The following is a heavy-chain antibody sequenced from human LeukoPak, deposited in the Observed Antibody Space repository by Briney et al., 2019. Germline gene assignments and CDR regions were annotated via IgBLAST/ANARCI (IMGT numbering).Heavy chain of an antibody. CDR2: INHGGST. D-gene: IGHD4-17*01. CDR1: GGSFSGYY. J-gene: IGHJ4*02. V-gene: IGHV4-34*01. CDR3: ARDVDYGDYVFDY. Sequence: PSETLSLTCAVYGGSFSGYYWSWIRQPPGKGLEWIGEINHGGSTNYNPSLKSRVTISVDPSKNQFSLKLSSVTAADTAVYYCARDVDYGDYVFDYWGQGTMVTVSS.